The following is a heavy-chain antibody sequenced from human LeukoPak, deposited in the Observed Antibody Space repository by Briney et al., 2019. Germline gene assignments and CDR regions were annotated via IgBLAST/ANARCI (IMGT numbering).Heavy chain of an antibody. J-gene: IGHJ4*02. CDR1: GGSISSYY. D-gene: IGHD3-22*01. CDR2: IYTSGST. Sequence: SETLSLTCTVSGGSISSYYWSWIRQPAGKGLEWIGRIYTSGSTNYNPSLKSRVTMSVDTSKNQFSLKLSSVTAADTAVYYCARRTPDGYDSSGHYPYWGQGTLVTVSS. V-gene: IGHV4-4*07. CDR3: ARRTPDGYDSSGHYPY.